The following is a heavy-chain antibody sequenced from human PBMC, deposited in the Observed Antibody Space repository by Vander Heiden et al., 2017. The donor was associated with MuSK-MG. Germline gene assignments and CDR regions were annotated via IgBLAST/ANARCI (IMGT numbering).Heavy chain of an antibody. CDR3: ARQYYYYYMDV. CDR2: IYHSGST. J-gene: IGHJ6*03. Sequence: QVQLQESGPGLVKPSETLSLTCAVSGYSISSGYYWGWIRQPPGKGLEWIGSIYHSGSTYYNPSLKSRVTISVDTSKNQFSLKLSSVTAADTTVYYCARQYYYYYMDVWGQGTTVTVSS. V-gene: IGHV4-38-2*01. CDR1: GYSISSGYY.